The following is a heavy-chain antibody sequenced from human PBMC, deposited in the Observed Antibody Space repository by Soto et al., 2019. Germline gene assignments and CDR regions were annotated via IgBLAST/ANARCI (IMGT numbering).Heavy chain of an antibody. Sequence: QVQLQESGPGLVKPSQTLSLTCTASGGSISSGGYYWSWIRQHPGRGLEWIGYNYYSGNTDYNPSLKRGVTIAVDTSKNQSSPKLSSVTAADTAVYYCARSVFPWGQGTLVTVSS. CDR2: NYYSGNT. CDR3: ARSVFP. CDR1: GGSISSGGYY. V-gene: IGHV4-31*03. J-gene: IGHJ5*02.